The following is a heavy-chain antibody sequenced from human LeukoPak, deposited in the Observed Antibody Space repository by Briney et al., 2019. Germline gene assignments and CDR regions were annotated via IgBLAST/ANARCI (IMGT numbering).Heavy chain of an antibody. CDR3: ARDGIVVVPAATHYYYYGMDV. Sequence: GGSLRLSCAAYGFTFNTYGMNCVRQAPGKGLEWVAVIWYDGSIKYYADTVKGRFTISRDNSKNTLYLQMNSLRAEDTAVYYCARDGIVVVPAATHYYYYGMDVWGQGTTVTVSS. V-gene: IGHV3-33*01. J-gene: IGHJ6*02. CDR1: GFTFNTYG. D-gene: IGHD2-2*01. CDR2: IWYDGSIK.